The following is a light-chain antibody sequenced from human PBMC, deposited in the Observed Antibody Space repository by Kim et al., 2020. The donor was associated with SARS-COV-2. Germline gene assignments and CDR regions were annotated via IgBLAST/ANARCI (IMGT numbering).Light chain of an antibody. CDR3: QQYDIHPYT. J-gene: IGKJ2*01. CDR1: QSVSSW. CDR2: KAS. Sequence: DIQMTQSPSTLSASVGDRVTITCRASQSVSSWLAWYQQKPGKAPKLLIYKASTLEGGVPSRFSGRGSGTEFTLTINSLQPDDFATYSCQQYDIHPYTFGQGTKLEI. V-gene: IGKV1-5*03.